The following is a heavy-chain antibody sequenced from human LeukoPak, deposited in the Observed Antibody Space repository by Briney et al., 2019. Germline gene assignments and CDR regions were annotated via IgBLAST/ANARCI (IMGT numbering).Heavy chain of an antibody. V-gene: IGHV3-7*01. Sequence: GGSLRLSCAASGFTFSSYAMSWVRQAPGKGLEWVANIKQDGSEKYYVDSVKGRFTISRDNAKNSLYLQMNSLRAEDTAVYYCARSPWFGYYFDYWGQGTLVTVSS. CDR3: ARSPWFGYYFDY. D-gene: IGHD3-10*01. CDR1: GFTFSSYA. CDR2: IKQDGSEK. J-gene: IGHJ4*02.